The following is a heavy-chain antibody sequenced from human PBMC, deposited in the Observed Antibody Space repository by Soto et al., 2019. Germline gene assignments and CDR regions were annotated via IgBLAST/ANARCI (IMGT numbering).Heavy chain of an antibody. CDR1: GYTFTSYY. CDR3: ARGGRIVHTGIGYYYYHAMDV. D-gene: IGHD5-18*01. V-gene: IGHV1-46*01. J-gene: IGHJ6*02. CDR2: FNPTGDTA. Sequence: QVQLVQSGAEVKKPGASVKASCKASGYTFTSYYIHWVRQAPGQRLAWMGIFNPTGDTASYAQKLQGRVPMTSDTSTGTAYMELGSLRSEDTAVYYCARGGRIVHTGIGYYYYHAMDVWGQGTTVTVS.